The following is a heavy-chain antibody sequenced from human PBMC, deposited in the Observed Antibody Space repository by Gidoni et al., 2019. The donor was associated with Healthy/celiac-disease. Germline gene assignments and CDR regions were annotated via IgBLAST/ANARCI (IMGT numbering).Heavy chain of an antibody. D-gene: IGHD1-26*01. Sequence: QVQLVESGGGVVQPGRSLRLSCAASGFTFSSYGMHWVRPAPGKGLEWVAVISYDGSNKYYADSVKGRFTISRDNSKNTLYLQMNSLRAEDTAVYYCAKEMGSYYFDYWGQGTLVTVSS. CDR1: GFTFSSYG. V-gene: IGHV3-30*18. J-gene: IGHJ4*02. CDR3: AKEMGSYYFDY. CDR2: ISYDGSNK.